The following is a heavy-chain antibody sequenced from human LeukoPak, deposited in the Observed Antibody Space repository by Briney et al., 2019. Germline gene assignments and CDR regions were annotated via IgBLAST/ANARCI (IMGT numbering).Heavy chain of an antibody. CDR2: ISSNGNNK. Sequence: GGSLRLSCAASGFTFSTFVMQWVRQAPDKGLEWVAVISSNGNNKYYADSVKGRFTISRDNSRNTLYLQMNSLRPDDTALYYCAKDLPGVTVFGAFDIWGPGTMVIVSS. J-gene: IGHJ3*02. V-gene: IGHV3-30*18. D-gene: IGHD3-16*01. CDR1: GFTFSTFV. CDR3: AKDLPGVTVFGAFDI.